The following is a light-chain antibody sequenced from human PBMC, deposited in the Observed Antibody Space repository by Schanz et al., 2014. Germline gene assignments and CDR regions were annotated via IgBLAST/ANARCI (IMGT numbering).Light chain of an antibody. CDR1: SSNIGRNT. Sequence: QSVLTQPPSASGAPGLRVTISCSGSSSNIGRNTVNWYQQLPGTAPKLLMYSNFERPSGVSDRFSGSKSGTSASLAVSGLRSEDEADYYCASWDDSLSGVVFGGGTKLTVL. CDR3: ASWDDSLSGVV. V-gene: IGLV1-44*01. CDR2: SNF. J-gene: IGLJ3*02.